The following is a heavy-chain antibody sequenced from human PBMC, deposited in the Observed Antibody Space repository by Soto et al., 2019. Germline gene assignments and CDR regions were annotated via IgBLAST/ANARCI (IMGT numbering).Heavy chain of an antibody. D-gene: IGHD6-19*01. J-gene: IGHJ4*02. CDR2: ISTSGTSA. V-gene: IGHV3-11*05. CDR1: GFTFSGFY. Sequence: QVQLEESGGGLVKPGGSLRLSCAASGFTFSGFYMSWIRQAPGKGLEYISFISTSGTSANYADSVKGRFIISRDNAKNSLYLQMDSLRADDTAVYYCARDRGAVTGQYFDYWGQGTLVPVSS. CDR3: ARDRGAVTGQYFDY.